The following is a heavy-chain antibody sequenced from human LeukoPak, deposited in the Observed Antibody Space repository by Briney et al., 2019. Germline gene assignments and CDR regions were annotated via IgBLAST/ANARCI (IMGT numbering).Heavy chain of an antibody. CDR2: INHSGST. CDR3: ARAGRGYSYN. J-gene: IGHJ4*02. D-gene: IGHD5-18*01. Sequence: SETLSLTCAVYGGSFSGYYWSWIRQPPGKGLEWIGEINHSGSTNYNPSLKSRVTISVDTSKNQFSLKLSSVTAADTAVYYCARAGRGYSYNWGQGTLVTVSS. V-gene: IGHV4-34*01. CDR1: GGSFSGYY.